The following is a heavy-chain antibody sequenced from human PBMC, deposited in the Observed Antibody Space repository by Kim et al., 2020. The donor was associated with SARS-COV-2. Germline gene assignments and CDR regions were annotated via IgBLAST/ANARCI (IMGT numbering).Heavy chain of an antibody. V-gene: IGHV3-74*01. CDR1: GFTFRSYW. J-gene: IGHJ4*02. CDR2: IKNDGSGT. CDR3: VRETEITGSYFFDY. D-gene: IGHD2-15*01. Sequence: GGSLRLSCAASGFTFRSYWMHWVRQVPGEGLVWVARIKNDGSGTTNADSVKGRFTISRDNAKDTLYLQMNGLRVEDTAVYYCVRETEITGSYFFDYWCQGGLVTVSS.